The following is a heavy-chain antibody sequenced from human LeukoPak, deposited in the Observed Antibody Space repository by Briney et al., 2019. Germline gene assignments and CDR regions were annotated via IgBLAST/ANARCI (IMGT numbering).Heavy chain of an antibody. CDR3: TTGTYNSSWFLGDDAFDI. D-gene: IGHD6-13*01. CDR2: IENKANGGTT. CDR1: GLTFGNAW. Sequence: TPGGSLRLSCTASGLTFGNAWMSWVRQAPGKGLEWVGHIENKANGGTTDYAAPVKGRFTISIDDSKTTVYLQMNSLKTEDTAVYYCTTGTYNSSWFLGDDAFDIWGQGKMVTVSS. J-gene: IGHJ3*02. V-gene: IGHV3-15*04.